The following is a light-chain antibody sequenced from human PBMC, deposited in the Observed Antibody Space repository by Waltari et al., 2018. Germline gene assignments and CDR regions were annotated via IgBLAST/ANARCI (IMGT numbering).Light chain of an antibody. J-gene: IGLJ2*01. V-gene: IGLV1-40*01. Sequence: QSVLTQPPSVSGAPGQRVTISCTGSSSNIGAGYDVHRNQQLPGTAPKHLIYGNRNLPSGVPDRFSGSKSGTSASLAITGLQADDEADYYCQSYDSSLSGPVVFGGGTKLTVL. CDR1: SSNIGAGYD. CDR3: QSYDSSLSGPVV. CDR2: GNR.